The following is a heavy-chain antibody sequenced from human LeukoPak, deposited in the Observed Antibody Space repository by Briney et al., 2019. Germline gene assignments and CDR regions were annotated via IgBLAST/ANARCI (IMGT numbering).Heavy chain of an antibody. D-gene: IGHD4-17*01. CDR3: ARDGETVTMSGSFMGYFDY. Sequence: ASVKVSCKASGGTFSSYAISWVRQAPGQGLEWMGRIIPIFGTANYAQKFQGRVTITTDESTSTAYMELSSLRSEDTAVYYCARDGETVTMSGSFMGYFDYWGQGTLVTVSS. V-gene: IGHV1-69*05. CDR2: IIPIFGTA. CDR1: GGTFSSYA. J-gene: IGHJ4*02.